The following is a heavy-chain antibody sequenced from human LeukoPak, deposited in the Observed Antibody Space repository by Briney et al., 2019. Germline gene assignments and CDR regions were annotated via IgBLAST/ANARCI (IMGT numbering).Heavy chain of an antibody. V-gene: IGHV4-30-2*01. CDR1: GGSISSSSYS. J-gene: IGHJ5*02. Sequence: SETLSLTCTVSGGSISSSSYSWSWIRQPPGKGLEWIGYIYHSGSTYYNPSLKSRVTISVDRSKNQFSLKLSSVTAADTAVYYCARAWGSGSYFSRGHWFDPWGQGTLVTVSS. D-gene: IGHD3-10*01. CDR2: IYHSGST. CDR3: ARAWGSGSYFSRGHWFDP.